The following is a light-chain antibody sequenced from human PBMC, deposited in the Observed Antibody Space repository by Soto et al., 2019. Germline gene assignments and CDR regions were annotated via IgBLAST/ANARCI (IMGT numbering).Light chain of an antibody. J-gene: IGLJ2*01. V-gene: IGLV2-23*01. Sequence: QSALAQPASVSGSPGQSITISCTGTSSDVGSYNLVSWYQQHPGKAPKLMIYEGSKRPSGVSYRFSGSKSGNTASLTISGLQAEDEADYYCCSYAGGSTLFGGGTKVTVL. CDR2: EGS. CDR1: SSDVGSYNL. CDR3: CSYAGGSTL.